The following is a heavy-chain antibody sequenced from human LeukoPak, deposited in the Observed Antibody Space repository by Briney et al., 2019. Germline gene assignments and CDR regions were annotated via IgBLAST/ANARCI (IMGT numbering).Heavy chain of an antibody. J-gene: IGHJ5*02. V-gene: IGHV1-46*01. CDR2: INPSGGST. D-gene: IGHD4-11*01. Sequence: ASVKVSCKASGYTFTSYYMHWVRQAPGQGLEWMGIINPSGGSTSYAQKFQGRVTMTRDTSTSTVYMELSSLRSEDTAAYYCARDLSEMTTVGWFDPWGQGTLVTVSS. CDR3: ARDLSEMTTVGWFDP. CDR1: GYTFTSYY.